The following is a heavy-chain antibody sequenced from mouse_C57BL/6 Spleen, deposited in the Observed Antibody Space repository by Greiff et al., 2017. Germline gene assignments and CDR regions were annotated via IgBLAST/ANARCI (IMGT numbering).Heavy chain of an antibody. V-gene: IGHV5-4*01. CDR2: ISDGGSYT. D-gene: IGHD1-1*01. CDR3: ARDRGSITTVVAMDD. J-gene: IGHJ4*01. Sequence: EVQRVESGGGLVKPGGSLKLSCAASGFTFSSYAMSWVRQTPEKRLEWVATISDGGSYTYDPDNVKGRFTISRDNAKNNLYMQMSHLKSEDTAMSYGARDRGSITTVVAMDDWGQGTSVTVAS. CDR1: GFTFSSYA.